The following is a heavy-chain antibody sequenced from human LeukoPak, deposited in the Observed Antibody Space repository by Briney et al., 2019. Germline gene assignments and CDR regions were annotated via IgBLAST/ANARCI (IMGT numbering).Heavy chain of an antibody. Sequence: SETLSLTCTVSGGSISSYYWSWIRQPAGKGLEWIGRIYTSGSTNYNPSLKSRVTMSVDTSKNQFSLKLSSVTAADTAVYYCARDSSSGLYYYYYYMDVWGKGTTVTVSS. CDR3: ARDSSSGLYYYYYYMDV. D-gene: IGHD6-6*01. CDR2: IYTSGST. J-gene: IGHJ6*03. V-gene: IGHV4-4*07. CDR1: GGSISSYY.